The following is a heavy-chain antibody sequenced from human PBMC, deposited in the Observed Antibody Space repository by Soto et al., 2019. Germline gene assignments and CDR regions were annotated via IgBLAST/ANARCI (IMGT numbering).Heavy chain of an antibody. V-gene: IGHV4-4*02. CDR2: IYHSGST. CDR3: ASARDYWYLDL. J-gene: IGHJ2*01. Sequence: QVQLQESGPGLVKPSGTLSLTCAVSGGSISNSNWWSWVRQPPGKGLEWIGEIYHSGSTNYNPSLKTRLTMSVNKSMNLYSRRVTSVTAADTAVYYCASARDYWYLDLWCRGTLVTVSS. CDR1: GGSISNSNW.